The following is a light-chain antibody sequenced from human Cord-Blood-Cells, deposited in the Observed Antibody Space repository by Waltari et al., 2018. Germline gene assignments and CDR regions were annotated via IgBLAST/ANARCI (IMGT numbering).Light chain of an antibody. CDR2: AAS. CDR3: QQYYSTPHT. Sequence: DIQMTQSQSSLSASVGDRVTITCRASQGISNSLAWYQQKPGKAPKLLLYAASRLESGVPSRFSGSGSGTDYTLTISSLQPEDSATYYCQQYYSTPHTFGQGTKLEIK. J-gene: IGKJ2*01. CDR1: QGISNS. V-gene: IGKV1-NL1*01.